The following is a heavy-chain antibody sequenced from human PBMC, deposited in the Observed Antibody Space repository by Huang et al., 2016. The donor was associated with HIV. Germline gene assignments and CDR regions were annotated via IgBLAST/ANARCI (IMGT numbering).Heavy chain of an antibody. V-gene: IGHV7-4-1*02. CDR3: ARDYYDSRGYDIHAVVDY. D-gene: IGHD3-22*01. Sequence: QVQLVQSGSELRKPGASVKVSCQASGYTFTRYAMNWVRQAPGQGLEWMGWFNTNTGNPTYAQAFTGRFVLSLDTSVSTAYLQISSLEAEDTAVYYCARDYYDSRGYDIHAVVDYWGQGTLVTVSS. CDR1: GYTFTRYA. CDR2: FNTNTGNP. J-gene: IGHJ4*02.